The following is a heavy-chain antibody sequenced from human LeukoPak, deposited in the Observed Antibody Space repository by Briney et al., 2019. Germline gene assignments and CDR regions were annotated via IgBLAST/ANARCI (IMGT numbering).Heavy chain of an antibody. V-gene: IGHV4-59*01. CDR1: GGSISSYY. CDR2: IYYSGRT. CDR3: ARSMGSGYADDAFDI. Sequence: PSETQSLTCTVSGGSISSYYWSWIRQPPGKGLEWIGYIYYSGRTNYNPSLKSRVSMSVDTSKNHFSLKLSSVTAADTAVFYCARSMGSGYADDAFDIWGQGTMVTVSS. D-gene: IGHD5-12*01. J-gene: IGHJ3*02.